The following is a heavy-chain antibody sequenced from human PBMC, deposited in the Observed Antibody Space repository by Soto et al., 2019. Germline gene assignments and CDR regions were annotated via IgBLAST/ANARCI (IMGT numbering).Heavy chain of an antibody. D-gene: IGHD3-10*01. Sequence: SSETLSLTCTVSGGSISSRSYYWGWIRQPPGKGLEWIGGIYYSGTTFYSPSLNSRVIISVDTSKNQFSLKLSSVTAADTAMYYCARQNGSFRSCFDSWGQGTLVTVSS. CDR3: ARQNGSFRSCFDS. J-gene: IGHJ5*01. CDR2: IYYSGTT. V-gene: IGHV4-39*01. CDR1: GGSISSRSYY.